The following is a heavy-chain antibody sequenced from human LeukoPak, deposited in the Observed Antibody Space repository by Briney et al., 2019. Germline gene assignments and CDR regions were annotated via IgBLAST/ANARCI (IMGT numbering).Heavy chain of an antibody. D-gene: IGHD1-1*01. CDR3: ARGVPTGIDYFDY. Sequence: GGSLRLSCAASGFTFSNAWMSWVRQAPGKGLEWVANIKEDGSEKFYVDSVKGRFSMPRGNARNSLYLQMNSLRAEDTAVYYCARGVPTGIDYFDYWGQGTLVTVSS. J-gene: IGHJ4*02. CDR1: GFTFSNAW. CDR2: IKEDGSEK. V-gene: IGHV3-7*01.